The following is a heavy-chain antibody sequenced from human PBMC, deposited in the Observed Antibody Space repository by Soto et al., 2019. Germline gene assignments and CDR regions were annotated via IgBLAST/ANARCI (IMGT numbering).Heavy chain of an antibody. V-gene: IGHV1-46*01. Sequence: QVQLVQSGAEVKNPGASVKVSCKASGYIFTAYSMHRVRQAPGQGLEWMGVVNPSGGSTNYTRKVRCRITLTRDTSTSTVYMDLSPVTSADTAVYDCAREEKCSNGVCYSEYFHRWGQGTLVTVSS. CDR3: AREEKCSNGVCYSEYFHR. CDR1: GYIFTAYS. CDR2: VNPSGGST. J-gene: IGHJ1*01. D-gene: IGHD2-8*01.